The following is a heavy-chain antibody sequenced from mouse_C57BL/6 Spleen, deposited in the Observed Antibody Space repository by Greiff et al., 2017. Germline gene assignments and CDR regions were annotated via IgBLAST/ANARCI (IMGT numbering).Heavy chain of an antibody. CDR2: ISSGRSTF. Sequence: EVKLVESGGGLVKPGGSLKLSCAASGFTFSDYGMHWVRQAPETGLEWVAYISSGRSTFYYADTVKGRFTISRDNAKNTLFLQMTSLRSEDTAMYYCASDGYYPDYWGQGTTLTVSS. CDR3: ASDGYYPDY. D-gene: IGHD2-3*01. V-gene: IGHV5-17*01. J-gene: IGHJ2*01. CDR1: GFTFSDYG.